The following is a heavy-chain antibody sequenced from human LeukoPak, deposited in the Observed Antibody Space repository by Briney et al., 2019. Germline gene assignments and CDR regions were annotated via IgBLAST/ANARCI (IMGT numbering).Heavy chain of an antibody. J-gene: IGHJ3*02. CDR3: AREDYYDSSGYYWGAFDI. Sequence: PSETLSLTCTVSGGSISSYYWSWVRQPPGKGLEWIGYIYYSGRTNYNPSLKSRVTISVDTSKNQFSLKLSSVTAADTAVYYCAREDYYDSSGYYWGAFDIWGQGTVVTVSS. CDR1: GGSISSYY. D-gene: IGHD3-22*01. CDR2: IYYSGRT. V-gene: IGHV4-59*01.